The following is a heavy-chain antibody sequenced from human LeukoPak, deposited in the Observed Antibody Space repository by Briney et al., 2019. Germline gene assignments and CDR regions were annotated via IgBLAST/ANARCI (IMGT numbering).Heavy chain of an antibody. CDR2: LSNSSSYI. CDR1: GFTFSSYS. V-gene: IGHV3-21*01. D-gene: IGHD3-3*01. J-gene: IGHJ4*02. CDR3: ARGVGYDYWSGYLYYFDY. Sequence: GSLRLSCAASGFTFSSYSMNWVRQAPGKGLEWVSSLSNSSSYIYYADSVKGRFTISRDNAKNSLYLQMNSLRAEDTAVYYCARGVGYDYWSGYLYYFDYWGQGTLVTVSS.